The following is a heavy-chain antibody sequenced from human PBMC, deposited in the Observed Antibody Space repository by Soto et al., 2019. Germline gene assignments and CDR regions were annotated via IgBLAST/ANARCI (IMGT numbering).Heavy chain of an antibody. J-gene: IGHJ3*01. CDR3: VREGSGWNSRGSFDF. V-gene: IGHV3-23*01. D-gene: IGHD6-19*01. CDR1: GFTFSNYA. Sequence: GSLRLSCSASGFTFSNYAMNWFRQAPGKGLECVSVISGSGGSAYYADSVQGRFTISRDNSKNTLYMQMNSLRDEDTAIYYCVREGSGWNSRGSFDFWGRGTMVTVSS. CDR2: ISGSGGSA.